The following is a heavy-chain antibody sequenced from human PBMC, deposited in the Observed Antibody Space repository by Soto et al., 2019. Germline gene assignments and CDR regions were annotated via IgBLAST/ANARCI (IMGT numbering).Heavy chain of an antibody. CDR3: ARPGADLWSGYYPLED. CDR2: ISPNSGGT. CDR1: GYNFIGYY. Sequence: ASVKVSCKASGYNFIGYYMYWVRQAPGQGLEWMGWISPNSGGTNYAQNFQGRVTMTRDTSISTAYLELSRLRSDDTAVYYCARPGADLWSGYYPLEDWGQGTLVTVSS. J-gene: IGHJ4*02. D-gene: IGHD3-3*01. V-gene: IGHV1-2*02.